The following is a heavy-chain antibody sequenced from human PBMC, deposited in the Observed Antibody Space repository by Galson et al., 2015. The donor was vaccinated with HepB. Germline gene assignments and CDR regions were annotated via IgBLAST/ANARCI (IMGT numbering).Heavy chain of an antibody. V-gene: IGHV1-69*13. D-gene: IGHD3-9*01. J-gene: IGHJ6*02. CDR2: IIPIFGTA. CDR3: AIVTDVLAGYSIRPDANYYYYYGMDV. CDR1: GGTFSSYA. Sequence: SVKVSCKASGGTFSSYAISWVRQAPGQGLEWMGGIIPIFGTANYAQKFQGRVTITADESTSTAYMELSSLRSEDTAVYYCAIVTDVLAGYSIRPDANYYYYYGMDVWGQGTTVTVSS.